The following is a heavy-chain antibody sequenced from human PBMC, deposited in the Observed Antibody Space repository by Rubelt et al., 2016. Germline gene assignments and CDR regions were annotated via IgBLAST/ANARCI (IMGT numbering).Heavy chain of an antibody. CDR3: ARRPDGLRDDEYFDY. CDR2: IYYSGST. CDR1: GGSISSSNYY. Sequence: QLQLQESGPGLVKPSETLSLTCTVSGGSISSSNYYWAWIRQPPGKGLEWIGSIYYSGSTYYHPSLKRRVTMSVDTSKNQFSLKLSSVTAADTAVYYCARRPDGLRDDEYFDYWGQGALVTVSS. V-gene: IGHV4-39*01. D-gene: IGHD5-12*01. J-gene: IGHJ4*02.